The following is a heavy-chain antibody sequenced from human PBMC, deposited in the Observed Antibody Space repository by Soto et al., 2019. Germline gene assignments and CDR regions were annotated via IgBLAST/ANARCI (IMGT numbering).Heavy chain of an antibody. D-gene: IGHD3-22*01. CDR3: AKDRHMIVVVMFRDGFDI. CDR1: GFTLNNYS. CDR2: ISPCGGST. J-gene: IGHJ3*02. V-gene: IGHV3-23*01. Sequence: EVQLLESGGGLVQPGGSLRPSCSASGFTLNNYSMNWVRQAPGEGLEWVLGISPCGGSTYYADSVKGRFTISRDNSKNTLYLQMNSLRAEDTAVYYCAKDRHMIVVVMFRDGFDIWGQGTMVTVSS.